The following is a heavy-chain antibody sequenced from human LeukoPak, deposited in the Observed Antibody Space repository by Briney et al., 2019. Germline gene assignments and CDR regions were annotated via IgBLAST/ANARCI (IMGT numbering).Heavy chain of an antibody. J-gene: IGHJ4*02. V-gene: IGHV1-2*02. CDR2: INPNSGGT. CDR1: GYTFTGYF. CDR3: ARAAWRGWERPVDY. Sequence: ASVKVSCKASGYTFTGYFMHWVRQAPGQGLEWMGWINPNSGGTNYAQKFQGRVTMTRDTSISTAYMELSRLRSDDTAVYYCARAAWRGWERPVDYWGQGTLVTVSS. D-gene: IGHD1-26*01.